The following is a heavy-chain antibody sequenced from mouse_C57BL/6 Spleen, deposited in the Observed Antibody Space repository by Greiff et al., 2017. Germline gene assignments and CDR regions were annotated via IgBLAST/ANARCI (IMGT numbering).Heavy chain of an antibody. CDR1: GYTFTSYW. Sequence: QVQLKQPGAELVMPGASVKLSCKASGYTFTSYWMHWVKQRPGQGLEWIGEIDPSDSYTNYNQKFKGKSTLTVDKSSSTAYMQLSSLTSEDSAVYYCARSGGYGNCLDYWGQGTTLTVSS. CDR2: IDPSDSYT. CDR3: ARSGGYGNCLDY. V-gene: IGHV1-69*01. J-gene: IGHJ2*01. D-gene: IGHD2-1*01.